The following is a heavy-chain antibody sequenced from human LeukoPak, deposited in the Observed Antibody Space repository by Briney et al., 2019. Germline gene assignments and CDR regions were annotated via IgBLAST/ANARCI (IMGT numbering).Heavy chain of an antibody. CDR2: ISGSGGST. Sequence: GGTLRLSCEASGFTFSTYGINWVRQAPGKGLEWVSAISGSGGSTYYADSVKGRFTISRDNSKNTLWLQMNSLKGEDTAVYYCARVDYYDSSGYVNWFDPWGQGTLVTVSS. V-gene: IGHV3-23*01. D-gene: IGHD3-22*01. CDR3: ARVDYYDSSGYVNWFDP. J-gene: IGHJ5*02. CDR1: GFTFSTYG.